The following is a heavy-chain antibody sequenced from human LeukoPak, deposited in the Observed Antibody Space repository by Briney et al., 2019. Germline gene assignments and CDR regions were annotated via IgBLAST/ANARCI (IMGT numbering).Heavy chain of an antibody. J-gene: IGHJ5*02. CDR3: ARGGGYDSLSWFDP. Sequence: PSETLSLTCAVSGGSISSGGYSWSWIRQPPGKGLEWIGYIYHSGSTYYNPSLKSRVTISVDRSKNQFSLKLSSVTAVDTAVYYCARGGGYDSLSWFDPWGQGTLVTVSS. V-gene: IGHV4-30-2*01. D-gene: IGHD5-12*01. CDR2: IYHSGST. CDR1: GGSISSGGYS.